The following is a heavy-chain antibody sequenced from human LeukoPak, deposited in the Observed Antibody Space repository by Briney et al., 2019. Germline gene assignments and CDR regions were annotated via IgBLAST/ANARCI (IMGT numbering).Heavy chain of an antibody. Sequence: ASVKVSCKASGYTFTGYYMHWVRQAPGQGLEWMGWISAYNGNTDYAQKLQGRVTMTTDTSTSTAYMELRSLRSDDTAVYYCARDYYYGSGSYVAELDYWGQGTLVTVSS. CDR3: ARDYYYGSGSYVAELDY. J-gene: IGHJ4*02. CDR1: GYTFTGYY. V-gene: IGHV1-18*04. CDR2: ISAYNGNT. D-gene: IGHD3-10*01.